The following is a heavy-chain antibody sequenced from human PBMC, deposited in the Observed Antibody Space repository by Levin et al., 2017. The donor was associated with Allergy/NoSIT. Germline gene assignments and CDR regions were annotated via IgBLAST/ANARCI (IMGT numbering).Heavy chain of an antibody. Sequence: GGSLRLSCTASGFTFGDYAMSWFRQAPGKGLEWVGFIRSKAYGGTTEYAASVKGRFTISRDDSKSIAYLQMNSLKTEDTAVYYCTRAPDYGSGSPVWFDPWGQGTLVTVSS. V-gene: IGHV3-49*03. J-gene: IGHJ5*02. CDR1: GFTFGDYA. D-gene: IGHD3-10*01. CDR3: TRAPDYGSGSPVWFDP. CDR2: IRSKAYGGTT.